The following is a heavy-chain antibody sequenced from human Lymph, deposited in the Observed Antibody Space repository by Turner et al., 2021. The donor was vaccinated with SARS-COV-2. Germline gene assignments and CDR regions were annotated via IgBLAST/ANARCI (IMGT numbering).Heavy chain of an antibody. J-gene: IGHJ4*02. D-gene: IGHD6-6*01. CDR3: AKDRGGEQLVRLFDY. CDR2: MSWNSGSI. Sequence: EVQLVESGGGWVQPGRSLRLSCAASGFTFDDYAMHWVRQAPGKGLGWVSGMSWNSGSIGYAASVKGRFTISRDNAKNSLYLQMNSLRAEDTAFYYCAKDRGGEQLVRLFDYWGQGTLVTVSS. CDR1: GFTFDDYA. V-gene: IGHV3-9*01.